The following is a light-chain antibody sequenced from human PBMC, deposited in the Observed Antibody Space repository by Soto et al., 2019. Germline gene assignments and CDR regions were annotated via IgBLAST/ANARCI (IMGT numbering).Light chain of an antibody. V-gene: IGKV1-39*01. CDR2: AAS. Sequence: DIQMTQSPSSLSASVGDRVIITCRTSQSISNYLNWYQHKPGKAPKVLISAASNLQSGVPSRFSDSGSGPVFTLTISSLQPEDFATYFCQQSHTLSPLTFGGGTKVEIK. CDR3: QQSHTLSPLT. CDR1: QSISNY. J-gene: IGKJ4*01.